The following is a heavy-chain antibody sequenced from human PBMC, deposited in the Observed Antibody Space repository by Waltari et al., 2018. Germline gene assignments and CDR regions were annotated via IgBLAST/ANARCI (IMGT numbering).Heavy chain of an antibody. CDR3: ARQLNWARFFDY. CDR1: GGSISSSSYY. D-gene: IGHD7-27*01. V-gene: IGHV4-39*01. J-gene: IGHJ4*02. Sequence: QLQLQESGPGLVKPSETLSPTCTVSGGSISSSSYYWGWIRQPPGKGLEWIGSIYYSGSTYYNPSLKSRVTISVDTSKNQFSLKLSSVTAADTAVYYCARQLNWARFFDYWGQGTLVTVSS. CDR2: IYYSGST.